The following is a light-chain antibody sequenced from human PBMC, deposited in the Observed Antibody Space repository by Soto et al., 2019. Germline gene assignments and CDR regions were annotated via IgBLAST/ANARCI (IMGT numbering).Light chain of an antibody. CDR2: DAS. V-gene: IGKV1-5*01. Sequence: DIRMTQSPSTLSASVGDRVTITCRASQSISSWLPWYQQKPGKAPKLLIYDASSLESGVPSRFSGSGSGTEFTLTISSLQPDDFATYYCQQYNSYSPTFGQGTKLEIK. J-gene: IGKJ2*01. CDR1: QSISSW. CDR3: QQYNSYSPT.